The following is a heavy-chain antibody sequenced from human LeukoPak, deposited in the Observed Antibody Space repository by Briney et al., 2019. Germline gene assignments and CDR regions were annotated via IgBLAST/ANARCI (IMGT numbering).Heavy chain of an antibody. Sequence: SETLSLTCAVYGGSFSGYYWSWIRQPPGKGLEWIGEINHSGSTNYNPSLKSRVTISVDTSKNQFSLKLSSVTAADTAAYYCARHHPRGQLRIWGQGTMVTVSS. D-gene: IGHD6-6*01. J-gene: IGHJ3*02. CDR2: INHSGST. CDR3: ARHHPRGQLRI. V-gene: IGHV4-34*01. CDR1: GGSFSGYY.